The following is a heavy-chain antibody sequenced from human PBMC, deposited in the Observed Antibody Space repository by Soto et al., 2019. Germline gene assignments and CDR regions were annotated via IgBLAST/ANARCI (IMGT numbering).Heavy chain of an antibody. Sequence: QVQLVESGGGVVQPGRSLRLSCAASGFTFSSYGMHWVRQAPGKGLEWVAVIWYDGSNKYYADSVKGRFTISRDNSKNTLYLQMHSLRDEDTAVYYCARDTSEYYDTNSDAFDIWGQGTMVTVSS. V-gene: IGHV3-33*01. CDR2: IWYDGSNK. CDR3: ARDTSEYYDTNSDAFDI. D-gene: IGHD3-22*01. CDR1: GFTFSSYG. J-gene: IGHJ3*02.